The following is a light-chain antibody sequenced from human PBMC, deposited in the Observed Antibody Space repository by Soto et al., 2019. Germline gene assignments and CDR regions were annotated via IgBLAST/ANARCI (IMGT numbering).Light chain of an antibody. V-gene: IGLV1-47*02. CDR2: SNY. J-gene: IGLJ2*01. CDR1: TSNIGSNY. Sequence: QSVLTQPPSASGTPGQRVTISCSGDTSNIGSNYVYWYQQLPGTAPKLLIYSNYLRPSGVPDRFSVSKSGTSASMAISGLRSEDEADYYWAAWDDSLSGPLFGGGTKVTVL. CDR3: AAWDDSLSGPL.